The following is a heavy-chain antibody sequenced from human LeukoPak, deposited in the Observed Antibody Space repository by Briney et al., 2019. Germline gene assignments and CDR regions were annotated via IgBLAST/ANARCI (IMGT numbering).Heavy chain of an antibody. Sequence: GASVKVSCKASGYTFTGYYMHWVRQAPGQGLEWMGRINPNSGGTNYAQKFQGRATMTRDTSISTAYMELSRLRSDDTAVYYCARFRGYYFHYGMDVWGQGTTVTVSS. CDR2: INPNSGGT. J-gene: IGHJ6*02. CDR3: ARFRGYYFHYGMDV. V-gene: IGHV1-2*06. CDR1: GYTFTGYY.